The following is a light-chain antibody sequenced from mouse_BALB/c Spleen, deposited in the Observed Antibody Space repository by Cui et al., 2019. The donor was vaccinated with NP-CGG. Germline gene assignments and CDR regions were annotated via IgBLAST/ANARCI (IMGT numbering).Light chain of an antibody. Sequence: PVLPRKPPLITSPGETVTLTCRSSTGAVTTSNYANWVQEKPDHLFTGLIGGTNNRAPGVPARFSGSLIGDKAALTITGAQTEDEAIYFCALWYSNHWVFGGGTKLTVL. J-gene: IGLJ1*01. CDR2: GTN. CDR1: TGAVTTSNY. CDR3: ALWYSNHWV. V-gene: IGLV1*01.